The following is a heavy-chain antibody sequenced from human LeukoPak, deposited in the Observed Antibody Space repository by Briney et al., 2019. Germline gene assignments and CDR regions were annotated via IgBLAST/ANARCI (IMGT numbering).Heavy chain of an antibody. CDR2: IWYDGSNK. V-gene: IGHV3-33*01. J-gene: IGHJ3*02. D-gene: IGHD4-17*01. CDR1: GFTFSSYG. Sequence: PGGSLRLSCAASGFTFSSYGMHWVRQAPGKGLEWVAVIWYDGSNKYYADSVKGRFTISRDNSKNTLYLQMNSLRAEDTAVYYCARGSYGDYLEDAFDTWGQGTMVTVSS. CDR3: ARGSYGDYLEDAFDT.